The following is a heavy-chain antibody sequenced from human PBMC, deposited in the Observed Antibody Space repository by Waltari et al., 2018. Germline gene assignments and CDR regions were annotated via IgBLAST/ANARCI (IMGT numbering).Heavy chain of an antibody. V-gene: IGHV3-33*01. CDR1: GFTFSSYG. CDR3: AREPRGYFDL. CDR2: IWYDGSNK. J-gene: IGHJ2*01. Sequence: QVQLVESGGGVVQPGRSLRLSCAASGFTFSSYGMHWVRQAPGKGLEWVAVIWYDGSNKYYADSVKGRFTISRDNSKNTLYLQMNSLRAEDTAVYYCAREPRGYFDLWGRGTLVTVSS.